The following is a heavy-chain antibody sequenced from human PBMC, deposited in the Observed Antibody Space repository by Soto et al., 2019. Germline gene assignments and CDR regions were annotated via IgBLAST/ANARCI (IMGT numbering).Heavy chain of an antibody. CDR2: ASTKAHGYTT. J-gene: IGHJ4*02. CDR1: GFTFSAHH. Sequence: GGALRLSCAASGFTFSAHHMDWVRQAPGKGLEWVGGASTKAHGYTTAYPASLKGRFTISRADSKNSLSLHMNSLKADDTAVCFCARLMGTSFDLWGQGTLVTVSS. CDR3: ARLMGTSFDL. V-gene: IGHV3-72*01. D-gene: IGHD2-8*01.